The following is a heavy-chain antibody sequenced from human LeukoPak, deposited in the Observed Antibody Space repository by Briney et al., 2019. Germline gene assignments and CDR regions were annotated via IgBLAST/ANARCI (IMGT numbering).Heavy chain of an antibody. CDR2: IYYSGST. J-gene: IGHJ4*02. D-gene: IGHD4-17*01. Sequence: SETLSLTCTVSGGSISSYYWSWLRQPPGKGLEWIGYIYYSGSTNYNPSLKSRVTISVDTSKNQFSLKLSSVTAADTAVYYCARESNGDPQLLDYWGQGTLVTVSS. CDR1: GGSISSYY. V-gene: IGHV4-59*01. CDR3: ARESNGDPQLLDY.